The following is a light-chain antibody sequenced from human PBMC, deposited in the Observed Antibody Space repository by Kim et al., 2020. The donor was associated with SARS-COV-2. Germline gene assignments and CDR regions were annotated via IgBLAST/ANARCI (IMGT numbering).Light chain of an antibody. Sequence: SYELTQPPSVSVSPGQTASITCSGDILGDKYTCWYQQKPGQSPLLVIYLDSKRPSGIPARFSGSSSGNTATLTISVTQATDEADFYCQAWVSSTVVFGG. CDR2: LDS. V-gene: IGLV3-1*01. CDR1: ILGDKY. J-gene: IGLJ2*01. CDR3: QAWVSSTVV.